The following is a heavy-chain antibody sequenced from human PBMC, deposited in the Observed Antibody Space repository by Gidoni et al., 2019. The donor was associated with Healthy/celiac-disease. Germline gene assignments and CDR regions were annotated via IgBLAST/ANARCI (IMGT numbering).Heavy chain of an antibody. V-gene: IGHV4-61*02. J-gene: IGHJ4*02. CDR2: IYTSGST. CDR3: ASQGYSYGRYYFDY. D-gene: IGHD5-18*01. CDR1: GGSISSGSYY. Sequence: QVQLQESGPGLVKPSQTLSLTFTVSGGSISSGSYYWSWIRQPAGKGLEWLGRIYTSGSTNYNPSLKSRVTISVDTSKNQFSLNLSSVTAADTAVYYCASQGYSYGRYYFDYWGQGTLVTVSS.